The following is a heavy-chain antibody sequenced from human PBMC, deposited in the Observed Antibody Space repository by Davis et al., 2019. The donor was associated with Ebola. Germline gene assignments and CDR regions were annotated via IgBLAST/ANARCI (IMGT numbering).Heavy chain of an antibody. J-gene: IGHJ4*02. D-gene: IGHD1-26*01. V-gene: IGHV4-34*01. Sequence: PGGSLRLSCGVYGGSLSDYYWSWVRQPPGKGLEWIGEINPCGGTTYNPSLKSRVTISLDTSRNQFSLKLSSVTAAETAVYFCARHSATYRKYFDYWGQGTLVTVSS. CDR3: ARHSATYRKYFDY. CDR2: INPCGGT. CDR1: GGSLSDYY.